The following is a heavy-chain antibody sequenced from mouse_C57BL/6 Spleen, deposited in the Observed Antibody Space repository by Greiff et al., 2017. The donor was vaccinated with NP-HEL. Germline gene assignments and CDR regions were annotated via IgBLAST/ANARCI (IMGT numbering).Heavy chain of an antibody. Sequence: QVQLQQSGAELVRPGSSVKLSCKASGYTFTSYWMHWVKQRPIQGLEWIGNIDPSDSETHYNQKFKDKATLTVDKSSSTAYMQLSSLTSEDSAVYYCAVYYGYDDYAMDYWGQGTSVTVSS. J-gene: IGHJ4*01. CDR3: AVYYGYDDYAMDY. V-gene: IGHV1-52*01. CDR2: IDPSDSET. D-gene: IGHD2-2*01. CDR1: GYTFTSYW.